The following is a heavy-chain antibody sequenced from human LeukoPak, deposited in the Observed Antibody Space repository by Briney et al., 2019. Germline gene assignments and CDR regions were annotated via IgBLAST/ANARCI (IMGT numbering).Heavy chain of an antibody. CDR2: ISGGGGSA. Sequence: GGSLRLSCAASGFTFSNYAMSWVRQAPGKGLEWVSAISGGGGSAYYADSVKGRFTISRDNSKNTLYLQMNSLRADDTALYYCATVGSSGWYAAFDIWGQGTMVTVSS. D-gene: IGHD6-19*01. CDR3: ATVGSSGWYAAFDI. CDR1: GFTFSNYA. J-gene: IGHJ3*02. V-gene: IGHV3-23*01.